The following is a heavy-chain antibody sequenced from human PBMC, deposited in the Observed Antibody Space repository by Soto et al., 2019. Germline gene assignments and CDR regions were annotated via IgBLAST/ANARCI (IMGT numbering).Heavy chain of an antibody. Sequence: QVQLVESGGGVVQPGRSLRLSCAASGFTFSSYGMHWVRQAPGKGLERVAVISYDGSNKYYADSVKGRFTISRDNSKNTLYLQMNSLRAEDTAVYYCAKGEEAIFGVVQNWFDPWGQGTLVTVSS. J-gene: IGHJ5*02. D-gene: IGHD3-3*01. CDR3: AKGEEAIFGVVQNWFDP. CDR1: GFTFSSYG. CDR2: ISYDGSNK. V-gene: IGHV3-30*18.